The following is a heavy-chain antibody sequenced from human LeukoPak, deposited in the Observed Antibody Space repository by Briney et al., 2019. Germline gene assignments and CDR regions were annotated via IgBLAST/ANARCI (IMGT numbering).Heavy chain of an antibody. V-gene: IGHV3-21*01. CDR3: AVSLSGSFTFDY. D-gene: IGHD1-26*01. J-gene: IGHJ4*02. Sequence: GGSLRLSCAVSGFTFRSYSMNWVRQAPGKGLEWVSSISGNSRYIYYADSVKGQFTISRDNAKNSLYLQMNSLRAEDTAVYYCAVSLSGSFTFDYWGQGTLVTVSS. CDR2: ISGNSRYI. CDR1: GFTFRSYS.